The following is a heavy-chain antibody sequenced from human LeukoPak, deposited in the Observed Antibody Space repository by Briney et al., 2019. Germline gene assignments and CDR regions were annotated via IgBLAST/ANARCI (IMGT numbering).Heavy chain of an antibody. CDR2: INPNSGGT. D-gene: IGHD6-6*01. V-gene: IGHV1-2*02. J-gene: IGHJ4*02. CDR3: ARVFEGSSSPSAPVAGY. Sequence: ASVKVSCKVSGDTLTELSMHWVRQAPGKGLEWMGWINPNSGGTNYAQKFQGRVTMTRDTSISTAYMELSRLRSDDTAVCYCARVFEGSSSPSAPVAGYWGQGTLVTVSS. CDR1: GDTLTELS.